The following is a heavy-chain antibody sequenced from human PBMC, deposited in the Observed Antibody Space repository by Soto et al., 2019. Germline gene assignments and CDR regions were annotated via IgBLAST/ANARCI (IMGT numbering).Heavy chain of an antibody. V-gene: IGHV1-8*01. CDR2: MNPNSGNT. Sequence: QVQLVQSGAEVKKPGASVKVSCKASGYTFTSYDINWVRQATGQGLEWMGWMNPNSGNTGYAQKFQGRVTMTRNTSISTAYMELSSLRSEDTAVYYCARGRRGIRGYDRSYYFDYWGQGTLVTVSS. J-gene: IGHJ4*02. CDR3: ARGRRGIRGYDRSYYFDY. CDR1: GYTFTSYD. D-gene: IGHD5-12*01.